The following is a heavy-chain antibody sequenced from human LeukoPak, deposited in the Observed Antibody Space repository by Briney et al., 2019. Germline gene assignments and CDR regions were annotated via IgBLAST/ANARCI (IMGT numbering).Heavy chain of an antibody. V-gene: IGHV1-2*02. D-gene: IGHD2-21*02. CDR3: AKVGQGGGDRMIDY. CDR1: GYTFTGYY. CDR2: INPNSGGT. J-gene: IGHJ4*02. Sequence: GASVQVSCKASGYTFTGYYMHWVRQAPGQGLEWMGWINPNSGGTNYAQKFQGRVTMTRDTSISTAYMELSRLRSDDTAVYYCAKVGQGGGDRMIDYWGQGTLVTVSS.